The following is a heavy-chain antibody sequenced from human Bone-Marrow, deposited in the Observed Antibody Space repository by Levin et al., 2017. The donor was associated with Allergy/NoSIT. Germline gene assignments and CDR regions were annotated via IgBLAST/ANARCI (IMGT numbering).Heavy chain of an antibody. CDR1: GFTFSTYW. V-gene: IGHV3-74*01. Sequence: GGSLRLSCAASGFTFSTYWMLWVRQAPGKGLVWVSRIKSDGSSTNYADSVKGRFTISRDNAKNTLYLQMNSLRAEDTAVYYCARGYYDTSGYPHYWGQGTLVTVSS. J-gene: IGHJ4*02. CDR2: IKSDGSST. D-gene: IGHD3-22*01. CDR3: ARGYYDTSGYPHY.